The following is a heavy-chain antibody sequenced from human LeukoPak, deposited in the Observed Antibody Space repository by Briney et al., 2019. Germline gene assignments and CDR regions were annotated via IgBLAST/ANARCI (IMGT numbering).Heavy chain of an antibody. CDR3: ARIASGLWFGVGY. V-gene: IGHV3-64*01. D-gene: IGHD3-10*01. Sequence: PGGSLRLSCAASGFTFGSYGMHWVRQAPGKGLEYVSAISSNGGGTYYANSVKGRFTISRDNSKKTVYLQMGSLRAEDMAVYYCARIASGLWFGVGYWGQGTLVTVSS. CDR1: GFTFGSYG. J-gene: IGHJ4*02. CDR2: ISSNGGGT.